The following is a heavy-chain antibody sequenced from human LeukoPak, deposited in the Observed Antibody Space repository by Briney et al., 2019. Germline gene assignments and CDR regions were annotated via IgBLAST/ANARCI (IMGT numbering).Heavy chain of an antibody. Sequence: GGSLRLSCVGSGFTFSNHALHWVRQFPGKRLEYVSAISNNGRSTHYTDSVKGRFTVSRDNSKETVYLQLGSLRPEDTALYYCARGLSGAPDYWGRGTLATVSS. CDR1: GFTFSNHA. CDR3: ARGLSGAPDY. V-gene: IGHV3-64*02. J-gene: IGHJ1*01. D-gene: IGHD3-10*01. CDR2: ISNNGRST.